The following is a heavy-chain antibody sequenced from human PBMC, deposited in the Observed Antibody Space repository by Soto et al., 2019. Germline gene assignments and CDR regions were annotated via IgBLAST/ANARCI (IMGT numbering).Heavy chain of an antibody. CDR1: GFTFSSYS. J-gene: IGHJ6*02. CDR2: ISSSSSYI. CDR3: ASEYSSSSYYYGMDV. Sequence: GGSLRLSCAASGFTFSSYSMNWVRQAPGKGLEWVSSISSSSSYIYYADSVEGRLTISRDNAKNSLYLQMNSLRAEDTAVYYCASEYSSSSYYYGMDVWGQGTTVTVSS. V-gene: IGHV3-21*01. D-gene: IGHD6-13*01.